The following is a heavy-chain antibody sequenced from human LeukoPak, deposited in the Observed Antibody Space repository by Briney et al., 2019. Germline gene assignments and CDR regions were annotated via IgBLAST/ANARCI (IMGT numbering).Heavy chain of an antibody. CDR2: ISSSGSTI. CDR3: AELGITMIGGV. Sequence: GGSLRLSCAASAFTFSSYEMNWVRQAPGKGLEWVSYISSSGSTIYYADSVKGRFTISRDNAKNSLYLQMNGLRAEDTAVYYCAELGITMIGGVWGKGTTVTISS. J-gene: IGHJ6*04. D-gene: IGHD3-10*02. CDR1: AFTFSSYE. V-gene: IGHV3-48*03.